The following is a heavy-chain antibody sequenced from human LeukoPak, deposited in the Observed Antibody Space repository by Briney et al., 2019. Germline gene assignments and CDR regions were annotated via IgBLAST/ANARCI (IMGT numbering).Heavy chain of an antibody. CDR1: GGSISSYY. CDR2: IYYSGST. D-gene: IGHD3-9*01. CDR3: ARDSQTGYPKGDWFDP. Sequence: SETLSLTCTVSGGSISSYYWSWIRQPSGKGLEWIGYIYYSGSTNYNPSLKSRVTISVDTSKNQFSLKLSSVTAADTAVYYCARDSQTGYPKGDWFDPWGQGTLVTVSS. J-gene: IGHJ5*02. V-gene: IGHV4-59*12.